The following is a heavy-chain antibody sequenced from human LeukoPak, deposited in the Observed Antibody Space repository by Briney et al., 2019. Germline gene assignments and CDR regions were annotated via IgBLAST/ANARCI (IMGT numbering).Heavy chain of an antibody. CDR2: INPNSGGT. J-gene: IGHJ6*03. V-gene: IGHV1-2*02. CDR3: ARAGVERSYYYYYMDV. Sequence: ASVKVSCKASGYTFTGYYMHWLRQAPGQRLEWMGWINPNSGGTNYAQKFQGRGTMTRDTSISTAYMELSRLRSDDTAAYYCARAGVERSYYYYYMDVWGKGTTVTVSS. D-gene: IGHD1-1*01. CDR1: GYTFTGYY.